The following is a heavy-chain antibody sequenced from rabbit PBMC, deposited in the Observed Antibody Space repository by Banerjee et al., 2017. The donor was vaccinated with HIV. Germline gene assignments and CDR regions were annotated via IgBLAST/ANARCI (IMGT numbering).Heavy chain of an antibody. V-gene: IGHV1S45*01. J-gene: IGHJ4*01. CDR1: GFDFSSNV. CDR2: IYGGSSGST. CDR3: ARDLAGVIGWNFGL. Sequence: QQQLEESGGGLVKPEGSLTLTCKASGFDFSSNVMCWFRQAPGKGLEWIGTIYGGSSGSTYHASWAKGRFTISKTSSTTVALQMTSLTAADTATYFCARDLAGVIGWNFGLRGPGTLVTVS. D-gene: IGHD4-1*01.